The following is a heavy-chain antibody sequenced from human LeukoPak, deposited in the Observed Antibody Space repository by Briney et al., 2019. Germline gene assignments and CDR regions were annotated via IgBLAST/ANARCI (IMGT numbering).Heavy chain of an antibody. CDR1: GFTFSSDW. D-gene: IGHD6-19*01. CDR3: ARSSGRSPFDM. CDR2: VNSDGGST. Sequence: GGSLILSCAASGFTFSSDWMHWVRQGPGKGLVWVSRVNSDGGSTNYADSVKGRFTISRDNAKNTLYLQMNSLRADDTAVYYCARSSGRSPFDMWGQGTMVTVSS. J-gene: IGHJ3*02. V-gene: IGHV3-74*01.